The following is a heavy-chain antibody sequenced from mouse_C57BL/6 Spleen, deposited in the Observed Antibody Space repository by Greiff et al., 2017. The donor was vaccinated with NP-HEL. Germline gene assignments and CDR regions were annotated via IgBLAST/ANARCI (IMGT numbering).Heavy chain of an antibody. CDR2: ISYDGSN. CDR3: AREGNYVGYFDY. V-gene: IGHV3-6*01. CDR1: GYSITSGYY. J-gene: IGHJ2*01. D-gene: IGHD1-1*01. Sequence: EVKLQESGPGLVKPSQSLSLTCSVTGYSITSGYYWNWIRQFPGNKLEWMGYISYDGSNNYNPSLKNRISITRDTSKNQFFLKLNSVTTEDTATYYCAREGNYVGYFDYWGQGTTLTVSS.